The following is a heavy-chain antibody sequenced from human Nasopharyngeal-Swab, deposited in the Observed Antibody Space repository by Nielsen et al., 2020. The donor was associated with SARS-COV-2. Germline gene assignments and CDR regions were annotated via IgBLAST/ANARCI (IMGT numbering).Heavy chain of an antibody. CDR1: GYTLIELS. CDR3: ATHYVWGSYRSNWFDP. Sequence: ASVQVSCKVSGYTLIELSMHWVRQAPGKGREWMGGFDPEDGETIYAQKFQGRVTMTEDTSTDTAYMELSSLRSEDTAVYYCATHYVWGSYRSNWFDPWGQGTLVTVSS. J-gene: IGHJ5*02. D-gene: IGHD3-16*02. CDR2: FDPEDGET. V-gene: IGHV1-24*01.